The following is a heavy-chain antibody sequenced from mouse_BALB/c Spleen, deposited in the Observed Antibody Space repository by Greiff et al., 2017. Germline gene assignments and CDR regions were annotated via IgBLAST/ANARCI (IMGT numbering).Heavy chain of an antibody. J-gene: IGHJ2*01. CDR1: GFAFSSYD. V-gene: IGHV5-12-1*01. CDR2: ISSGGGST. Sequence: EVMLVESGGGLVKPGGSLKLSCAASGFAFSSYDMSWVRQTPEKRLEWVAYISSGGGSTYYPDTVKGRFTISRDNAKNTLYLQMSSLKSEDTAMYYCAREVRRNFDYWGQGTTLTVSS. D-gene: IGHD2-14*01. CDR3: AREVRRNFDY.